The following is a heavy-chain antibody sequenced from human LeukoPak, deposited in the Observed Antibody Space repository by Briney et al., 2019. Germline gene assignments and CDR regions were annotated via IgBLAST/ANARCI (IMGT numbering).Heavy chain of an antibody. V-gene: IGHV4-59*01. Sequence: SETLSLTCTVSGGSISSYYWSWIRQPPGKGLEWIGYIYYSGSTNYNPSLKSRVTISVDTSKNQFSLKLSSVTAADTAVYYCAREVEAVAGTGPKANYYYYYYMDVWGKGTTVTVSS. CDR3: AREVEAVAGTGPKANYYYYYYMDV. J-gene: IGHJ6*03. D-gene: IGHD6-19*01. CDR2: IYYSGST. CDR1: GGSISSYY.